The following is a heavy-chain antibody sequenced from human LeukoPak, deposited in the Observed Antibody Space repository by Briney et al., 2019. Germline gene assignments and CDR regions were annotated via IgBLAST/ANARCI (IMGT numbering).Heavy chain of an antibody. D-gene: IGHD3-10*01. Sequence: PGGSLRLSCEGPERMVRNSYMSWVRQSPGRGLEWVSVIYSGGSTDCADSVKGRFTTSRDTSKNTLYLQMNDVRAEDTGIYYCVRDLRDRRGYSNYYMDVWGKGTTVTVSS. CDR3: VRDLRDRRGYSNYYMDV. CDR1: ERMVRNSY. V-gene: IGHV3-53*01. J-gene: IGHJ6*03. CDR2: IYSGGST.